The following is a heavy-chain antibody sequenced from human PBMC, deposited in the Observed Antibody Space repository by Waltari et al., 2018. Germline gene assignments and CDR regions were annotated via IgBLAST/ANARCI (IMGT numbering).Heavy chain of an antibody. V-gene: IGHV3-23*01. Sequence: EVQLLESGGGLVQPGGSLRLSCAASGFTFSSYAMSWVRQAPGKGLEWVSAISGSGGSTYYADSVKGRFTISRDNSKNTLYVQMNSLRAEDTAVYFCAKGSSSRTLFDYWGQGTLVTVSS. CDR3: AKGSSSRTLFDY. CDR1: GFTFSSYA. CDR2: ISGSGGST. J-gene: IGHJ4*02. D-gene: IGHD6-6*01.